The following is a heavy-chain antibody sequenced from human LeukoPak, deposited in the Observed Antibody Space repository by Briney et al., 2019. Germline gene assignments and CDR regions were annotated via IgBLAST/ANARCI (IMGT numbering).Heavy chain of an antibody. Sequence: QAGGSLRLSCVASGFTFSRFEMNWVRQAPGKGLEWISHISTGTYIAYTDSVKGRFTISRDNAKNSMYLQMNSLRAEDTAIYYCTREQDREATATVVGDSWGQGTLVTVSS. V-gene: IGHV3-48*03. D-gene: IGHD4-23*01. CDR2: ISTGTYI. CDR3: TREQDREATATVVGDS. J-gene: IGHJ4*02. CDR1: GFTFSRFE.